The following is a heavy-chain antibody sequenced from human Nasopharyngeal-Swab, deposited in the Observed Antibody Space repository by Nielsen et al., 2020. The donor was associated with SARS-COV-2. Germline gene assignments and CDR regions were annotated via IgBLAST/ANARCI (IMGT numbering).Heavy chain of an antibody. V-gene: IGHV3-49*04. CDR1: GFTFGDYA. J-gene: IGHJ4*02. CDR3: TTYDFWSGYYHDY. D-gene: IGHD3-3*01. Sequence: GESLKISCTASGFTFGDYAMSWVRQAPGKGLEWVGFIRSKAYGGTTEYAASVKGRFTISRDDSKSIAYLQMNSLKTEDTAVYYCTTYDFWSGYYHDYWGQGTLVTVSS. CDR2: IRSKAYGGTT.